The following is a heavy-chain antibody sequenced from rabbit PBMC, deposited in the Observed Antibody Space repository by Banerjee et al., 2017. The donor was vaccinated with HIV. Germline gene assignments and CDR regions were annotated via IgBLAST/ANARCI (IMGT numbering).Heavy chain of an antibody. CDR3: ARAESTYYINL. CDR2: IYAGSSSDT. CDR1: GFSFSSGYY. V-gene: IGHV1S40*01. J-gene: IGHJ4*01. D-gene: IGHD8-1*01. Sequence: QSLEESGGDLVKPGASLTLTCKASGFSFSSGYYMCWVRQAPGKGLEWIACIYAGSSSDTYYASWAKGRFTISKTSSTTVTLQMTSLTAADTATYFCARAESTYYINLWGPGTLVTVS.